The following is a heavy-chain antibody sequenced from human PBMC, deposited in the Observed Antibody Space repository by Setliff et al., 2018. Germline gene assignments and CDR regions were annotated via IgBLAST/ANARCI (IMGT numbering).Heavy chain of an antibody. J-gene: IGHJ4*02. CDR1: GFTFSSYS. D-gene: IGHD3-22*01. CDR2: ISSSSSYI. V-gene: IGHV3-21*01. CDR3: AKDQWFRSVTVVTPDS. Sequence: GGSLRLSCAASGFTFSSYSMNWVRQAPGKGLEWVSSISSSSSYIYYADSVKGRFTISRDNAKNSLYLQMNSLRAEDTAVYYCAKDQWFRSVTVVTPDSWGQGTLVTVSS.